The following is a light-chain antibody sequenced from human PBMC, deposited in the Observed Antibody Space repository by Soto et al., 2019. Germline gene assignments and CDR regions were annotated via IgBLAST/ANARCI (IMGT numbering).Light chain of an antibody. CDR2: LNN. CDR3: QSYDSSLSAWV. J-gene: IGLJ3*02. CDR1: SSNIGAGYD. V-gene: IGLV1-40*01. Sequence: QSVLTQPPSLSGAPGQRVTISCTGSSSNIGAGYDVHWYQPIPGTAPKLLIYLNNNRPSGVPDRFSGSKSGTSASLAITGLQAEDEADYYCQSYDSSLSAWVFGGGTKLTVL.